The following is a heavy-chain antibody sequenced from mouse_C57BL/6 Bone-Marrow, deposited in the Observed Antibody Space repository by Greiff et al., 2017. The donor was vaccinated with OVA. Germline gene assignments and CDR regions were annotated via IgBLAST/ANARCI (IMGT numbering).Heavy chain of an antibody. CDR1: GYTFTDYE. CDR2: IDPETGGT. J-gene: IGHJ4*01. Sequence: VQLQQSGAELVRPGASVTLSCKASGYTFTDYEMHWVKQTPVNGLEWIGAIDPETGGTASNQKFKGKAILTADKSSSTAYMELRSLTSEDAADYYGTRSYSNYYAMDYWGQGTSVTVTS. D-gene: IGHD2-5*01. V-gene: IGHV1-15*01. CDR3: TRSYSNYYAMDY.